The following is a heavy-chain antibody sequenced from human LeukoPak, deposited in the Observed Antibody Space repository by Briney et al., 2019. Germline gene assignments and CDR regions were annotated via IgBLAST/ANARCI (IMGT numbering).Heavy chain of an antibody. D-gene: IGHD3-3*01. CDR2: INPSGGST. V-gene: IGHV1-46*03. CDR3: ARLRYDFWSGSYY. Sequence: ASVKVSCKASGYTFTSYYMQWVRQAPGQGVEWMGIINPSGGSTSYAQKFQGRVTMTRDTSTSTVYMELSSLTSEDTAVYYCARLRYDFWSGSYYWGQGTLVTVSS. J-gene: IGHJ4*02. CDR1: GYTFTSYY.